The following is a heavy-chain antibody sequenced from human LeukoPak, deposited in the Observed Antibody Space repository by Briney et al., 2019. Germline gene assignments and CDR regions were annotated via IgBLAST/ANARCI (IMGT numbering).Heavy chain of an antibody. CDR3: ARDPYSYDTSGPKPFDY. J-gene: IGHJ4*02. CDR2: ISRSSSAI. D-gene: IGHD3-3*01. V-gene: IGHV3-48*02. Sequence: GGSLRLSCAASGFTFSYYSMNWVRQAPGTGLEWVSYISRSSSAIYYADSVKGRFTISRDNAKNSLFLQMNSLRDEDTAVYYCARDPYSYDTSGPKPFDYWGQGTLVTVSS. CDR1: GFTFSYYS.